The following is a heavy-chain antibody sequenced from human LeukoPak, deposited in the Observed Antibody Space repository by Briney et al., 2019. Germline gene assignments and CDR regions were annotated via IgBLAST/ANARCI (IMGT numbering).Heavy chain of an antibody. Sequence: SETLSLTCTVSGGSISSYYWGWIRQPPGKGLEWIGSIYYSGSTYYNPSLKSRVTISVDTSKNQFSLKLSSVTAADTAVYYCARDLRTAYYFDYWGQGTLVTVSS. CDR2: IYYSGST. CDR1: GGSISSYY. V-gene: IGHV4-39*07. D-gene: IGHD4-17*01. J-gene: IGHJ4*02. CDR3: ARDLRTAYYFDY.